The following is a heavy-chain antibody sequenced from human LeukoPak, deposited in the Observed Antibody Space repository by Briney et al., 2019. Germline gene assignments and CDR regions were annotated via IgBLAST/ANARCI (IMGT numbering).Heavy chain of an antibody. Sequence: GGSLRLSCAASGFTFSSYAMHWVREAPGKGLEWGAVISYDGSNKYYADSVKGRFTISRDNSKNTLYLQMNSLRAEDTAVYYCARGAWIQLWLPTTDWGQGTLVTVSS. CDR1: GFTFSSYA. J-gene: IGHJ4*02. CDR3: ARGAWIQLWLPTTD. CDR2: ISYDGSNK. V-gene: IGHV3-30-3*01. D-gene: IGHD5-18*01.